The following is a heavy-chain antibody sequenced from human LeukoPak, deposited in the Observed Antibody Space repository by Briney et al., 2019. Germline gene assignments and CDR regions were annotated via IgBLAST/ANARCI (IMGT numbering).Heavy chain of an antibody. V-gene: IGHV1-18*01. CDR3: ARDYSSGYCDY. CDR2: ISAYNGDT. CDR1: GYTFSSYG. J-gene: IGHJ4*02. D-gene: IGHD3-22*01. Sequence: GASVKVSCTASGYTFSSYGISWVRQAPGQGLEWMGWISAYNGDTNYAQQFQGRVTMTTDTSTSTAYMELRSLRSDDTAVYYCARDYSSGYCDYWGQGTLVTVSS.